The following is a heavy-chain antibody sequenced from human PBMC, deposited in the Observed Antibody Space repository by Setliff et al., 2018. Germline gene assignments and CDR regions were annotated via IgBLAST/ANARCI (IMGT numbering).Heavy chain of an antibody. V-gene: IGHV1-69*05. Sequence: ASVKVSCKASGDSFSNYAISWVRQAPGQGLEWMGGLIPMFGTPGYAQKFQDRVTITTDESTSTAYMELNSLGSEDTAVYYCVREGVDTRSSTDYRYYMDVWGKGTTVTVSS. CDR3: VREGVDTRSSTDYRYYMDV. CDR1: GDSFSNYA. D-gene: IGHD5-18*01. J-gene: IGHJ6*03. CDR2: LIPMFGTP.